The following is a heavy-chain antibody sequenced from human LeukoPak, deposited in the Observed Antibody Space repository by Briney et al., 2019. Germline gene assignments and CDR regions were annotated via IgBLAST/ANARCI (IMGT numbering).Heavy chain of an antibody. CDR1: GFTFDVSA. CDR3: ARDRGGSYSAIDY. CDR2: SGNAGDT. D-gene: IGHD2-15*01. J-gene: IGHJ4*02. V-gene: IGHV3-69-1*01. Sequence: GGSLRLSCAASGFTFDVSAMNWVRQAPGKGLEWVSASGNAGDTYYADSVKGRFTISRDNAEKSLYLQMNSLRAEDTAVYYCARDRGGSYSAIDYWGQGTLVTVSS.